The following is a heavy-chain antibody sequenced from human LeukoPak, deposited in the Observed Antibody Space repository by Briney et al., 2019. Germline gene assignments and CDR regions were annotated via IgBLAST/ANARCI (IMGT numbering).Heavy chain of an antibody. D-gene: IGHD2-2*02. J-gene: IGHJ5*02. CDR1: GGSFSGYY. CDR3: ARGFVVVPAAIRWNWFDP. CDR2: INHSGST. Sequence: SETLSLTCAVYGGSFSGYYWSWIRQPPGKGLEWIGEINHSGSTNYNPSFKSRVTISVDTSKNQFSLKLSSVTAADTAVYYCARGFVVVPAAIRWNWFDPWGQGTLVTVSS. V-gene: IGHV4-34*01.